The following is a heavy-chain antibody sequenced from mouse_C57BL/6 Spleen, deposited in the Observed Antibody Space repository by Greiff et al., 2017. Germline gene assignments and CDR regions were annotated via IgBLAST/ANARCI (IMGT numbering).Heavy chain of an antibody. Sequence: EVKLVESGGGLVKPGGSLTLSCAASGFTFSDYGMHWVRQAPEKWLEWVSYISSGSSTIYYADTVKGRITISRVHAKNTLFLQMTSLRSEDTAMYYCARRVGYDGHFDYWGQGTTLTVSS. V-gene: IGHV5-17*01. J-gene: IGHJ2*01. CDR2: ISSGSSTI. CDR1: GFTFSDYG. D-gene: IGHD2-2*01. CDR3: ARRVGYDGHFDY.